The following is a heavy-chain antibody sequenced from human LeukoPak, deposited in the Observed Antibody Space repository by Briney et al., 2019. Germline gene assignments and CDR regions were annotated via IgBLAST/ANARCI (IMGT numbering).Heavy chain of an antibody. Sequence: GGSLRLSCAASGFTFSDCYMSWIRQAPGKGLEWVSYISSSGSTIYYADSVKGRFTISRDNAKNSLYLQMNSLRAEDTAVYYCARGGFFIAARPHDAFDIWGQGTMVTVSS. D-gene: IGHD6-6*01. V-gene: IGHV3-11*01. J-gene: IGHJ3*02. CDR2: ISSSGSTI. CDR3: ARGGFFIAARPHDAFDI. CDR1: GFTFSDCY.